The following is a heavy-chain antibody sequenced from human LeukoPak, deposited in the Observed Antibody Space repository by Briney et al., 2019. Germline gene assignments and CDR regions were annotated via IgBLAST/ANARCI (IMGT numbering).Heavy chain of an antibody. CDR2: ISSSSSYI. CDR1: GFTFSSYS. Sequence: GGSLRLSCAASGFTFSSYSMNWVRQAPGKGLEWVSSISSSSSYIYYADSVKGRFTISRDNAKNSLYLQMNSLRAEDTAVYYCARDQDIVVVPAAVDAFDIWGHGTMVTVSS. D-gene: IGHD2-2*01. CDR3: ARDQDIVVVPAAVDAFDI. J-gene: IGHJ3*02. V-gene: IGHV3-21*01.